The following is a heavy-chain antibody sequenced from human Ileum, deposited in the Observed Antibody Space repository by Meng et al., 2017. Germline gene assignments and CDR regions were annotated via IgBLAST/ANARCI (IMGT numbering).Heavy chain of an antibody. Sequence: VHLVESGGGVVQPGRSLRLSCAASGFTFSSYAVHWVRQAPGKGLEWVSGISGSGGGTYYADSVKGRFIISRDNSKNTLYLQVNSLRAEDTAVYYCAKPYYFDSSGYPPDYWGQGTLVTVSS. CDR3: AKPYYFDSSGYPPDY. V-gene: IGHV3-23*04. J-gene: IGHJ4*02. CDR2: ISGSGGGT. CDR1: GFTFSSYA. D-gene: IGHD3-22*01.